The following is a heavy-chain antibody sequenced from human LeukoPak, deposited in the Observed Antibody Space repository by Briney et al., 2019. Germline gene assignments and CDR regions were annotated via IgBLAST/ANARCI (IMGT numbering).Heavy chain of an antibody. CDR2: FDPEDGET. V-gene: IGHV1-24*01. CDR3: ATSPPAVAGTGRRKGYYYYYMDV. CDR1: GYTLTELS. Sequence: GASVKVSCKVSGYTLTELSMHWVRQAPGKGLEWMGGFDPEDGETIYAQKFQGRVTMTEDTSTDTAYMELSSLRSEDTAVYYCATSPPAVAGTGRRKGYYYYYMDVWGKGTTVTVSS. J-gene: IGHJ6*03. D-gene: IGHD6-19*01.